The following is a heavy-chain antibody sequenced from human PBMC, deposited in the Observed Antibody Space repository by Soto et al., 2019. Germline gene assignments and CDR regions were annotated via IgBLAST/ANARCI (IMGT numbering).Heavy chain of an antibody. J-gene: IGHJ5*02. V-gene: IGHV3-23*01. D-gene: IGHD3-22*01. CDR3: AKEETYYYDSSGYYVGGYNWFDP. Sequence: EVQLLESGGGLVQPGGSLRLSCAASGFTFSSYAMSWVRQAPGKGLEWVSAISGSGGSTYYADSVKGRFTISRDNSKNTLYLQMNSLRAEDTAVYYCAKEETYYYDSSGYYVGGYNWFDPWGQGTLVTVSS. CDR2: ISGSGGST. CDR1: GFTFSSYA.